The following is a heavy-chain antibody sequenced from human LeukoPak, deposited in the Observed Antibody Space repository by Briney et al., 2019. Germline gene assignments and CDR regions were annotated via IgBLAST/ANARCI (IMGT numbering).Heavy chain of an antibody. CDR3: ARGRPLGYTFDY. J-gene: IGHJ4*02. Sequence: GSLRLSCAASGFTFSSYSMNWVRQPPGKGLEWIGYFYHSGSTNSNPSLKSRLTISVDTSKNHFSLSLSSVTAADTGVYYCARGRPLGYTFDYWGQGILVTVSS. CDR2: FYHSGST. V-gene: IGHV4-59*01. CDR1: GFTFSSYS. D-gene: IGHD1-1*01.